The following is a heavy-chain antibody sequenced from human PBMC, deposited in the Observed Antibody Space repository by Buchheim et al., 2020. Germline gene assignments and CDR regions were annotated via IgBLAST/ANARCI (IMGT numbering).Heavy chain of an antibody. J-gene: IGHJ4*02. CDR2: ISYDGNSK. Sequence: QVQLVESGGGVVQPGRTLRLSCAASGITISSYGMHWVRPAPGKGLECVAVISYDGNSKYSTDSVKGRFTISGDNSKNTLYLQMNSLRVEDTAMYYCARDQRYQLLYLFDYWGQGAL. D-gene: IGHD2-2*02. CDR1: GITISSYG. V-gene: IGHV3-30*19. CDR3: ARDQRYQLLYLFDY.